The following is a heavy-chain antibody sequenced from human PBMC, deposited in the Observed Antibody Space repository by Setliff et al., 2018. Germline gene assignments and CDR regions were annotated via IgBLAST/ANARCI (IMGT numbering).Heavy chain of an antibody. V-gene: IGHV4-61*09. CDR1: GGSISSGGFY. CDR2: FHTDGAT. Sequence: LPETLSLTCSVSGGSISSGGFYWSWIRQSAGRGLEWIGHFHTDGATNYDPSLKSRVTMSVDTSKNQFSLKLTSVTAADTAVYYCARMSGFLYMDVWGKGTTVTVSS. CDR3: ARMSGFLYMDV. D-gene: IGHD3-3*01. J-gene: IGHJ6*03.